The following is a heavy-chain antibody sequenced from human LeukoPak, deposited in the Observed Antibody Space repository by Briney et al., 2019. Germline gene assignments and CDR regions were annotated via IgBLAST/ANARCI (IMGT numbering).Heavy chain of an antibody. D-gene: IGHD3-22*01. V-gene: IGHV3-23*01. CDR2: ISGSGGST. CDR3: AKDRAPLRGIVVVVIGAFDI. CDR1: GFTFSSYA. Sequence: GGSLRLSCAASGFTFSSYAMSWVRQAPGKGLEWVSAISGSGGSTYYADSVKGRFTISRDNSKNTLYLQMNSLRAEDTAVYYCAKDRAPLRGIVVVVIGAFDIWGQGQRSPSLQ. J-gene: IGHJ3*02.